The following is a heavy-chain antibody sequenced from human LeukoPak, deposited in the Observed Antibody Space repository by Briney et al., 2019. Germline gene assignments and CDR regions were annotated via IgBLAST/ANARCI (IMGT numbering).Heavy chain of an antibody. J-gene: IGHJ3*02. Sequence: GGSLRLSCAASGFTFSSYWMHWVRQAPGKGLVWVSRINSDGSSTSYADSVKGRFTISRDNSKNALYLQMNSLRAEDTAVYYCARDLGSGFQRAFDAFDIWGQGTMVTVSS. CDR1: GFTFSSYW. V-gene: IGHV3-74*01. CDR3: ARDLGSGFQRAFDAFDI. D-gene: IGHD6-19*01. CDR2: INSDGSST.